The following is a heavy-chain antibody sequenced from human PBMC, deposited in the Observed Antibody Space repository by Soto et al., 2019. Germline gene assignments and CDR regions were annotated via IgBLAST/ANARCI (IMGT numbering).Heavy chain of an antibody. CDR1: GGDFSNYA. Sequence: QVQLVQSGAEVKKPGSSVKVSCKASGGDFSNYAISWVRQAPGQGPEWMGGIIPSFRTATYAQKFQGRVTITAEVSTRTAYMELSGLTSEETADYYCARDSLILSAAYYFFDMDVWGHGATVTVSS. J-gene: IGHJ6*02. CDR2: IIPSFRTA. D-gene: IGHD2-8*01. V-gene: IGHV1-69*01. CDR3: ARDSLILSAAYYFFDMDV.